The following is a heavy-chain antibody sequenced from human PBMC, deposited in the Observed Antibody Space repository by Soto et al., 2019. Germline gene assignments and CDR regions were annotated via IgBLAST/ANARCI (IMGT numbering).Heavy chain of an antibody. V-gene: IGHV3-33*01. CDR2: IWYDGSNK. D-gene: IGHD4-17*01. J-gene: IGHJ4*02. CDR1: GFTFSSYG. CDR3: ARDTPFGDYGIAY. Sequence: GGSLRLSCAASGFTFSSYGMHWVRQAPGKGLEWVAVIWYDGSNKYYADSVKGRFTISRDNSKNTLYLQMNSLRAEDTAVYYCARDTPFGDYGIAYWGQGTLVTVSS.